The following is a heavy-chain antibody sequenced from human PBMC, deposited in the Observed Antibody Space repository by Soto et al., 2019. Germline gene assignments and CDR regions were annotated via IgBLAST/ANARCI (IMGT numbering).Heavy chain of an antibody. D-gene: IGHD3-10*01. CDR1: GFSLTTSGVG. Sequence: QITLKESGPTLVKPTQTLTLTCTFSGFSLTTSGVGVGWIRQPPGKALEWLALIYWDDDKRNSPSLKSSLTITKDTSRHQVVLTMTNMDPVDTATYFCAHMYGFGEFDSWGQGTLVTVSS. V-gene: IGHV2-5*02. J-gene: IGHJ5*01. CDR3: AHMYGFGEFDS. CDR2: IYWDDDK.